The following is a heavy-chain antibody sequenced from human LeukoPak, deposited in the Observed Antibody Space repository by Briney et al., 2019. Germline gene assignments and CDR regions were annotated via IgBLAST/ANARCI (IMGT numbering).Heavy chain of an antibody. J-gene: IGHJ4*02. D-gene: IGHD5-18*01. Sequence: GGSLRLSCAASGFTFSSYWMSWVRQAPGKGLEWVANIKQDGSEKYYVDSVKGRFTISRDNAKNSLYLQMNSLRAEDTAVYYCARDRFTRGDSYSYDYWGQGTLVTVSS. CDR1: GFTFSSYW. CDR3: ARDRFTRGDSYSYDY. V-gene: IGHV3-7*01. CDR2: IKQDGSEK.